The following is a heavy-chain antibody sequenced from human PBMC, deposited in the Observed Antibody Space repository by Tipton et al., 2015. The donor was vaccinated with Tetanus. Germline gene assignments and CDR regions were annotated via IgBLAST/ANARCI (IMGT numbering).Heavy chain of an antibody. J-gene: IGHJ4*02. Sequence: VQLVQSGAELKKPGESFKISCQASGYTFPTYWIGWVRQMPGKGLEWVGIIYPDDSDARYSPSLQGQVSLSVDKSIYTAYLQWSGLKASDTAVSYCARRVSNGKNPFGLWGQGTLVTVSS. D-gene: IGHD1-14*01. CDR1: GYTFPTYW. CDR3: ARRVSNGKNPFGL. CDR2: IYPDDSDA. V-gene: IGHV5-51*01.